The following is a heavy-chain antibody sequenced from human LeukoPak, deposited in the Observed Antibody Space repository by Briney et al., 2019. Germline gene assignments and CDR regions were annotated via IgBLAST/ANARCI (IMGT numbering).Heavy chain of an antibody. Sequence: ASETLSLTCTVSGGSISSSSYYWGWIRQPPGKGLEWIGSIYYSGSTYYNPSLKSRVTISVDTSKNQFSLKLSSVTAADTAVYYCARSNYYGSGSYFWGQGTLVTVSS. CDR1: GGSISSSSYY. J-gene: IGHJ4*02. V-gene: IGHV4-39*01. D-gene: IGHD3-10*01. CDR2: IYYSGST. CDR3: ARSNYYGSGSYF.